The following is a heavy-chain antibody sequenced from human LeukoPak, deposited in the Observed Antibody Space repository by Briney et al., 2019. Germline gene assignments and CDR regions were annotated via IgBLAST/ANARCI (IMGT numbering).Heavy chain of an antibody. J-gene: IGHJ4*02. CDR3: AKGLTWDSTSCED. CDR2: IVGSGGNM. CDR1: GFSFSSYA. Sequence: GGSLRLSCAASGFSFSSYAMSWVRQAPGKGLQWVSAIVGSGGNMYYADSVKGRFTISRDNFKSTLYLQMNSLRAEDTAFYYCAKGLTWDSTSCEDWGQGTLVTVSS. D-gene: IGHD2-2*01. V-gene: IGHV3-23*01.